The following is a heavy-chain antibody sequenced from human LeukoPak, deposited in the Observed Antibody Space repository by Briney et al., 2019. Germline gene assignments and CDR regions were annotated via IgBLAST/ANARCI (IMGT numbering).Heavy chain of an antibody. D-gene: IGHD3-22*01. CDR3: ARVSRIRNFDSSGPGRHIDY. CDR1: GFTFSSYG. CDR2: ISYDGSNK. V-gene: IGHV3-30*03. J-gene: IGHJ4*02. Sequence: GGSLRLSCAASGFTFSSYGMHWVRQAPGKGLEWVAVISYDGSNKYYADSVKGRFTISRDNSKSTLYLQMNNPRPEDTAVYYCARVSRIRNFDSSGPGRHIDYWGQGTLVTVSS.